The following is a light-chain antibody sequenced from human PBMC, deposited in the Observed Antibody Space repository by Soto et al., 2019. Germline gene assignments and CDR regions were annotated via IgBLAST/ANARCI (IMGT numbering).Light chain of an antibody. V-gene: IGLV2-8*01. CDR3: LSYADTAYV. J-gene: IGLJ1*01. CDR2: EVS. CDR1: SSDVGGYNY. Sequence: QSVLTQPPSASGSPGQSVTISCAGTSSDVGGYNYVSWYQQYPGKVPKLMIYEVSERPSGVPGRFSGSKSGNTAFLTVSGLQAEDEDDYYCLSYADTAYVFGTGTKVTVL.